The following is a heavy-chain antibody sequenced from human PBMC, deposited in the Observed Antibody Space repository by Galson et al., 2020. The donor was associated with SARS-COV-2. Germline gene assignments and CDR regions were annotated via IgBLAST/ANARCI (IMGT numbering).Heavy chain of an antibody. Sequence: SETLSLTCTVSGASIDGYYWSWIRQRPGKGLESVGYIFSSGGTNSNYNPSLKSRVTILVDTSHNRFFLKVSSVTASDTALYWCAREGRVGVPPIWGRGLLVTVS. CDR2: IFSSGGTNS. CDR3: AREGRVGVPPI. V-gene: IGHV4-4*08. CDR1: GASIDGYY. D-gene: IGHD1-26*01. J-gene: IGHJ4*02.